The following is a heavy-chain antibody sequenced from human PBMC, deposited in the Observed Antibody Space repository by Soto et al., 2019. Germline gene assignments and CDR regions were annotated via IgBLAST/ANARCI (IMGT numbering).Heavy chain of an antibody. CDR2: IYYSGST. V-gene: IGHV4-39*01. Sequence: PSETLSLTCTVSGGSVSSSSCYWGWIRQPPGKGLEWIGSIYYSGSTYYNPSLKSRVTISVDTSKNQFSLKLSSVTAADTAVYYCARRRSHDFYDRTIYVPWGQGTQVTVSS. CDR1: GGSVSSSSCY. CDR3: ARRRSHDFYDRTIYVP. D-gene: IGHD3-22*01. J-gene: IGHJ4*02.